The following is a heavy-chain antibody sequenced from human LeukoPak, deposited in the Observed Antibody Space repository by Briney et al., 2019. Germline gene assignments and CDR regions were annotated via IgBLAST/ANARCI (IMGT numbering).Heavy chain of an antibody. V-gene: IGHV4-59*02. Sequence: SETLSLTCTISGGSVSDYYWSWIRQSPGKGLEWIGYIYYTGSTSYNPSLKSRVTISADTSKNEFSLKLNSVTAADTAVYYCASRKLGNDYWGQGTLVTVSS. CDR3: ASRKLGNDY. CDR1: GGSVSDYY. CDR2: IYYTGST. J-gene: IGHJ4*02. D-gene: IGHD7-27*01.